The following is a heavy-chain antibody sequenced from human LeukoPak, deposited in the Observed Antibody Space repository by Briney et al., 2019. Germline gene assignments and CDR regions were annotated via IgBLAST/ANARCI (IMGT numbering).Heavy chain of an antibody. CDR1: GFTFRSYA. CDR3: AKDSHDSSGYSYYFDS. D-gene: IGHD3-22*01. V-gene: IGHV3-23*01. Sequence: GGSLRLSCAASGFTFRSYAMSWVRLAPGKGLEWVSGISGSGGTTHYADSVKGRFTISRDNSNNTLYLQMNSLRAEDTAVCYCAKDSHDSSGYSYYFDSWGQGTLVTVSS. CDR2: ISGSGGTT. J-gene: IGHJ4*02.